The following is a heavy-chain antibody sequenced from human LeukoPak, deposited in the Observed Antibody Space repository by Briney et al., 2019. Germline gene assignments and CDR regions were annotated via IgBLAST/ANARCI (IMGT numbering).Heavy chain of an antibody. V-gene: IGHV3-7*01. Sequence: GGSLRLSCAASGFTFSSSAMHWVRQAPGKGLEWVANIKQDGSEKYYADSVKGRFTISRDNAKNSLYLQMNSLRAEDTAVYYCARGSYDSSGYHDYWGQGTLVTVSS. CDR1: GFTFSSSA. CDR2: IKQDGSEK. CDR3: ARGSYDSSGYHDY. D-gene: IGHD3-22*01. J-gene: IGHJ4*02.